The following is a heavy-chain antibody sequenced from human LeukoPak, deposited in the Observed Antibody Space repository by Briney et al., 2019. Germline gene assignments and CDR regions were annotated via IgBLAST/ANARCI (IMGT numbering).Heavy chain of an antibody. V-gene: IGHV1-2*06. Sequence: GASVKVSCKASGYTFTGYYMHWVRQAPGQGLEWMGRINPNSGGTNYAQKFQGRVTMTRDTSTSTVYMELSSLRSEDTAVYYCARSVSGVWLFDYWGRGTLVTVSS. J-gene: IGHJ4*02. CDR3: ARSVSGVWLFDY. CDR2: INPNSGGT. D-gene: IGHD5/OR15-5a*01. CDR1: GYTFTGYY.